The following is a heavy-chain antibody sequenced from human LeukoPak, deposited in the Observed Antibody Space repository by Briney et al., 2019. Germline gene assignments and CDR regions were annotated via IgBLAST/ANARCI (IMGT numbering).Heavy chain of an antibody. Sequence: GESLKISCKGSGYSFTSYWIGGGRQMPGKGLGWMGIIYPGDSDTSYSPSFEGQVTISADKSISTAYLQWSSLKASDTAMYYCARRDFSVTSRNWFDPWGQGTLVTVSS. CDR2: IYPGDSDT. J-gene: IGHJ5*02. CDR1: GYSFTSYW. CDR3: ARRDFSVTSRNWFDP. D-gene: IGHD4-17*01. V-gene: IGHV5-51*01.